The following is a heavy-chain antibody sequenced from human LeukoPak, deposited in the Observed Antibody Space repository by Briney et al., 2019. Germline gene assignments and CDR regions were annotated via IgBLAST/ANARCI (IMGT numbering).Heavy chain of an antibody. CDR1: GGSISSSSYY. Sequence: PSETLSLTCTVSGGSISSSSYYWGWIRQPPGKGLEWIGSIYYSGSTYYNPSLKSRVTISVDTSKNQFSLKLSSMTAADTAVYYCARLGVIVVATWDYWGQGTLVTVSS. V-gene: IGHV4-39*01. D-gene: IGHD3-22*01. J-gene: IGHJ4*02. CDR3: ARLGVIVVATWDY. CDR2: IYYSGST.